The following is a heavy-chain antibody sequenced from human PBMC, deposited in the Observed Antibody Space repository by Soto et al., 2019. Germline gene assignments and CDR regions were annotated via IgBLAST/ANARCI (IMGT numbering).Heavy chain of an antibody. CDR3: ASYYYVSGDYRYFDY. J-gene: IGHJ4*02. V-gene: IGHV4-39*01. Sequence: SETLSLTCTVSGDSISSSTYYWGWIRQSPGKGLEWIGNIHYSGSTYYNPSLKSRVIISVDTSKNQFSLKLSSVTAADTAVYYCASYYYVSGDYRYFDYWGQGTLVTVSS. CDR2: IHYSGST. CDR1: GDSISSSTYY. D-gene: IGHD3-10*01.